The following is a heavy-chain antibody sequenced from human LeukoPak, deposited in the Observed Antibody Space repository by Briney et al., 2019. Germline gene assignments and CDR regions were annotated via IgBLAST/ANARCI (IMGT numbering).Heavy chain of an antibody. CDR3: ARAPAATFDY. J-gene: IGHJ4*02. Sequence: SETLSLTCTVSGGSISSYYLSWIRQPPGKGLEWIGYIYYSGSTNYNPSLKSRVTISVDTSKNQFSLKLSSATAADTAVYYCARAPAATFDYWGQGTLVTVSS. V-gene: IGHV4-59*01. D-gene: IGHD2-2*01. CDR2: IYYSGST. CDR1: GGSISSYY.